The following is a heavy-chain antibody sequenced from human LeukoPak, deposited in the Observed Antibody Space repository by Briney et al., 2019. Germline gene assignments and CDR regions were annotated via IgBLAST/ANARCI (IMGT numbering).Heavy chain of an antibody. CDR2: ISSSSSYI. V-gene: IGHV3-21*01. CDR3: ARVRGVMGAFDI. Sequence: GGSLRLSCAASGFTFSSYSMNWVRQAPGKGLEWVSSISSSSSYIYYADSLKGRFTISRDNAKNSLYLQMNSLRAEDTAVYYCARVRGVMGAFDIWGQGTMVTVSS. D-gene: IGHD3-10*01. J-gene: IGHJ3*02. CDR1: GFTFSSYS.